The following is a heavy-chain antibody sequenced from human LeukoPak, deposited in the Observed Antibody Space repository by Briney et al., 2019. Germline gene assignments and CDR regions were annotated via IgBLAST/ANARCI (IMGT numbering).Heavy chain of an antibody. CDR1: GGSISSSSYY. Sequence: SETLSLTCTVSGGSISSSSYYWGWIRQPPGKGLEWIGSIYYSGSTYYNPSLKSRVTISVDTSKNQFSLKLSSVTAADTAVYYCAREAIKDYWGQGTLVTVSS. J-gene: IGHJ4*02. V-gene: IGHV4-39*02. CDR2: IYYSGST. CDR3: AREAIKDY.